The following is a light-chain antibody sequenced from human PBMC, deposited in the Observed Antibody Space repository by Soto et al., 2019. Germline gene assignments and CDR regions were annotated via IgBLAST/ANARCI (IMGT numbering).Light chain of an antibody. V-gene: IGLV2-11*01. CDR2: DVS. CDR1: SSDVGTYNY. Sequence: QSALTQPRSVSGSPGQSVTISCTGTSSDVGTYNYVSWYQQHPGKAPKVMIYDVSERPSGVPDRFSGSKSGNTASLTISGLKDEDEADYYCCSYAGSPRYVFGTGTKLTVL. CDR3: CSYAGSPRYV. J-gene: IGLJ1*01.